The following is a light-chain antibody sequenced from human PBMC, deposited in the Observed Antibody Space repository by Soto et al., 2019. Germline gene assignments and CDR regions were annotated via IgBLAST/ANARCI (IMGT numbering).Light chain of an antibody. CDR3: SSYTSSSTREG. V-gene: IGLV2-14*01. Sequence: QSALTQPASVSGSPGQSITISCTGTSSDVGGYNYVSWYQQHPGKAPKLMIYDVSNRPSGVSNRFSGSKSGITASLTISGLQAEDEADYYCSSYTSSSTREGFGTGTKVTVL. J-gene: IGLJ1*01. CDR2: DVS. CDR1: SSDVGGYNY.